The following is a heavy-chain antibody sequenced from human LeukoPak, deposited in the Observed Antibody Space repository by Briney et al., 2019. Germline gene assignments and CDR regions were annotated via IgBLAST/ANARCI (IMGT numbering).Heavy chain of an antibody. V-gene: IGHV4-31*11. CDR2: IHYSGST. D-gene: IGHD3-10*01. J-gene: IGHJ5*02. CDR1: GASISSGGYS. Sequence: SQTLSLTCAVSGASISSGGYSWSWIRQHPGKGLEWIGYIHYSGSTYYNPSLKSRVTISVDTSKNQFSLKLSSVTAADTAVYYCARGGLLFWFDPWGQGTLVTVSS. CDR3: ARGGLLFWFDP.